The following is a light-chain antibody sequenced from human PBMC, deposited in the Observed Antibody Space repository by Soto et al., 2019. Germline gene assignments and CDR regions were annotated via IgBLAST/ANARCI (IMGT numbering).Light chain of an antibody. V-gene: IGKV1-5*03. Sequence: DIQMTQSPSILSASVGDRVTITCRASQRFSTWLAWYQQKPGKAPKLLIYQASDLETGVPSRFSGSGSGTEFTLTISSLQPDDFATYYCQQYNSYPWTFGQGTKVE. CDR2: QAS. J-gene: IGKJ1*01. CDR1: QRFSTW. CDR3: QQYNSYPWT.